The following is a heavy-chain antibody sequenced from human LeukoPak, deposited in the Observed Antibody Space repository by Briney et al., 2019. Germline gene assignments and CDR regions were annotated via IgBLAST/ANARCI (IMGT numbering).Heavy chain of an antibody. J-gene: IGHJ5*02. CDR3: ARRHYDFWSGYYRSFWFDP. CDR1: GGTFSSYA. Sequence: GASVKVSCKASGGTFSSYAISWVRPAPGQGLEWMGGIIPIIGTANYAQKFQGRVTITADESTSTAYMELSSLRSEDTAVYYCARRHYDFWSGYYRSFWFDPWGQGTLVTVSS. CDR2: IIPIIGTA. V-gene: IGHV1-69*13. D-gene: IGHD3-3*01.